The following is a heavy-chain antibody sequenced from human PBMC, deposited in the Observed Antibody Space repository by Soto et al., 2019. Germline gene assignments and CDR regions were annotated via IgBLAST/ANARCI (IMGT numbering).Heavy chain of an antibody. J-gene: IGHJ6*02. CDR1: GFTFSSYG. V-gene: IGHV3-33*01. CDR2: IWYDGSNK. D-gene: IGHD5-18*01. Sequence: GGSLRLSCAASGFTFSSYGMHWVRQAPGKGLEWVAVIWYDGSNKYYADSVKGRFTISRDNSKNTLYLQMNSLRAEDTAVYYCARGEYSYGFEDYYGMDVWGQGTTVTVSS. CDR3: ARGEYSYGFEDYYGMDV.